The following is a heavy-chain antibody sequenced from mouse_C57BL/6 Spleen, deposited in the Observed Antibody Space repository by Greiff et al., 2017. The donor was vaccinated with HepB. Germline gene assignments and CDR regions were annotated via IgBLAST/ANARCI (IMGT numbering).Heavy chain of an antibody. CDR3: ARAGSNWGPFDY. D-gene: IGHD4-1*01. Sequence: QVQLKQPGAELVMPGASVKLSCKASGYTFTSYWMHWVKQRPGQGLEWIGEIDPSDSYTNYNQKFKGKSTLTVDKSSSTAYMQLSSLTSEDSAVYYCARAGSNWGPFDYWGQGTTLTVSS. CDR1: GYTFTSYW. CDR2: IDPSDSYT. J-gene: IGHJ2*01. V-gene: IGHV1-69*01.